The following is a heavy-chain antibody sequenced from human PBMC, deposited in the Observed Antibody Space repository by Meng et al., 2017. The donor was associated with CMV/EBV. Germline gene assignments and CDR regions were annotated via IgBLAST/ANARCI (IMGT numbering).Heavy chain of an antibody. D-gene: IGHD4-23*01. CDR3: ARIAYGGNSGYFDY. CDR1: GFSLSTSGMC. J-gene: IGHJ4*02. Sequence: SGPTLVKPTHTLTLTCTFSGFSLSTSGMCVSWVRQPPGKALEWLALIDWDDDKYYSTSLKTRLTISKDTSKNQVVLTMTNMDPVDTATYYCARIAYGGNSGYFDYWGQGTLVTVSS. V-gene: IGHV2-70*20. CDR2: IDWDDDK.